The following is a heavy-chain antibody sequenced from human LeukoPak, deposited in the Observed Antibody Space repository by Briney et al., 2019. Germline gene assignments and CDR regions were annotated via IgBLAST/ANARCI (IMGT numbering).Heavy chain of an antibody. J-gene: IGHJ3*02. CDR2: ITSDGSST. CDR3: ARQESLAFDI. Sequence: GGSLRLSCAASGFTFSSYWMHWVRHAPGKGLVWVSRITSDGSSTSYADSVKGRFTISRDNAKDTLYLQMNSLRAEDTAVYCCARQESLAFDIWGQGTMVTVSS. V-gene: IGHV3-74*01. CDR1: GFTFSSYW.